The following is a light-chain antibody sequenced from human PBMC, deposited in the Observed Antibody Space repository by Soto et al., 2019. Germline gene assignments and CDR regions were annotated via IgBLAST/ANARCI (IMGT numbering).Light chain of an antibody. V-gene: IGLV2-14*02. J-gene: IGLJ1*01. CDR3: QVWDSSSDQHV. Sequence: QSALAQPASVSGSPGQSITISCTGTSSDVGAYNSVSWYQQHPHRAPQVIIYKGTQRPSGVSNRFSGSNSGNTATLTISRVEAGDEADYYCQVWDSSSDQHVFGTGTKVTVL. CDR1: SSDVGAYNS. CDR2: KGT.